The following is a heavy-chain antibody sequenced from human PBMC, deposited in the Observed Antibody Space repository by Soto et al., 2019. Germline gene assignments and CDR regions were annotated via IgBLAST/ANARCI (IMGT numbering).Heavy chain of an antibody. V-gene: IGHV1-18*01. Sequence: ASVKVSCKASGYTFTSYGISWVRQAPGQGLEWMGWISAYNGNTNYSQNLQGRVTITTDTSASTAYMELSSLRSEDTAVYYCAKEFTAAAFDYWGQGALVTSPQ. D-gene: IGHD6-13*01. CDR3: AKEFTAAAFDY. CDR2: ISAYNGNT. J-gene: IGHJ4*02. CDR1: GYTFTSYG.